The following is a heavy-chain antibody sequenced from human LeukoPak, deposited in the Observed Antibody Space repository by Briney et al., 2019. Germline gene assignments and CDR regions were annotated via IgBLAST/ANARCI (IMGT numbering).Heavy chain of an antibody. CDR2: ISGSGGDT. CDR3: AKGILVASPGTPYFAY. Sequence: PGGSLRLSCAASGFTFSSYAMSWVRQAPGKGLEWVSIISGSGGDTFYADSVKGRFTISRDNSKNTLYLQMNSLRAEDTAVYYCAKGILVASPGTPYFAYWGQGTLVTVSS. D-gene: IGHD6-13*01. J-gene: IGHJ4*02. CDR1: GFTFSSYA. V-gene: IGHV3-23*01.